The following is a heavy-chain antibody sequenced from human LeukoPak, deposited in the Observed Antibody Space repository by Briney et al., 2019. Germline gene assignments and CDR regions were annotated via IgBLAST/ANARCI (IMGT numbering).Heavy chain of an antibody. D-gene: IGHD2-21*02. CDR1: GFSFSNYG. CDR3: ARVRVVTALGYFDY. V-gene: IGHV3-30*03. J-gene: IGHJ4*02. Sequence: PGGSLRLSCAASGFSFSNYGMHWVRQPPGKGLEWVAVISYDGTNIYYADSVKGRFTISRDNAKNSLYLQMNSLRAEDTAVYYCARVRVVTALGYFDYWGQGTLVTVSS. CDR2: ISYDGTNI.